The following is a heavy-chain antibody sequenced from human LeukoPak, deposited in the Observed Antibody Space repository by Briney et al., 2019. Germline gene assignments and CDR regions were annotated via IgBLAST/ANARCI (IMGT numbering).Heavy chain of an antibody. CDR1: GYSISSGYY. D-gene: IGHD3-9*01. Sequence: PSETLSLTCAVSGYSISSGYYWGWIRQPPGKGLEWIGSIYHSGSTYYNPSLKSRVTISADTSKNQFSLKLSSVTAADTAVYYCARAPNFDWLLYPPFDAFDIWGQGTMVTVSS. CDR2: IYHSGST. J-gene: IGHJ3*02. V-gene: IGHV4-38-2*01. CDR3: ARAPNFDWLLYPPFDAFDI.